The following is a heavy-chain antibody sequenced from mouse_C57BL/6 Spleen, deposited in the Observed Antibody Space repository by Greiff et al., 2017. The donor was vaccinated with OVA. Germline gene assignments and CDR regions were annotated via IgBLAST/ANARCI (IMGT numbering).Heavy chain of an antibody. J-gene: IGHJ3*01. CDR2: IRSKSNNYAT. Sequence: EVNLVASGGGLVQPKGSLKLSCAASGFSFNTYAMNWVRQAPGEGLEWVARIRSKSNNYATYYADSVKDRFTISRDDSESMLYLQMNNLKTEDTAMYYCVRLDSYEAYWGQGTLVTVSA. D-gene: IGHD1-1*01. CDR1: GFSFNTYA. V-gene: IGHV10-1*01. CDR3: VRLDSYEAY.